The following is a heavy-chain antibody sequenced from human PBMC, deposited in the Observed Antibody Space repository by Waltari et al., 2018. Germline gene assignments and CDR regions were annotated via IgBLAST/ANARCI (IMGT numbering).Heavy chain of an antibody. Sequence: EVQLVESGGGLVQPGGSLRRSCAASGFTFTRYWMSWVRQASGKGLEWVANIKQDGSEKYYVDSVKGRFTISRDNAKNSLYLQMNSLIAEDTAVYYCARHSSRTGVFDYWGQGTLVTVSS. CDR3: ARHSSRTGVFDY. V-gene: IGHV3-7*01. D-gene: IGHD4-4*01. CDR2: IKQDGSEK. J-gene: IGHJ4*02. CDR1: GFTFTRYW.